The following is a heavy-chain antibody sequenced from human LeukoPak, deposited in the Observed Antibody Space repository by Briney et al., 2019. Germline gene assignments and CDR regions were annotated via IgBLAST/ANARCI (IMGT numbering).Heavy chain of an antibody. CDR1: GFTFSSYG. J-gene: IGHJ4*02. V-gene: IGHV3-30*02. CDR2: IRYDGSNK. D-gene: IGHD2-2*01. Sequence: GGSLRLSCAASGFTFSSYGMHWVRQAPGKGLEWVAFIRYDGSNKYYADSVKGRFTISRDNSKNTLYLQMNSLRAEDTAVYYCAKDWKRRGMGIIDVVVPAAKGVDYWGQGTLVTVSS. CDR3: AKDWKRRGMGIIDVVVPAAKGVDY.